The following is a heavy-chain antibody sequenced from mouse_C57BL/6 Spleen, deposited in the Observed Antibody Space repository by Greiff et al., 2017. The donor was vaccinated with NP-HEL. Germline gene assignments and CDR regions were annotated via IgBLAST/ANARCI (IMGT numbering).Heavy chain of an antibody. Sequence: VQLQQSGAELVKPGASVKISCKASGYAFSSYWMNWVKQRPGKGLEWIGQNYPGDGDTNYNGKFKGKATLTADKSSSTAYMQLSSLTSEDSAVYFCARLYYDYAWFAYWGQGTLVTVSA. CDR2: NYPGDGDT. CDR1: GYAFSSYW. V-gene: IGHV1-80*01. CDR3: ARLYYDYAWFAY. D-gene: IGHD2-4*01. J-gene: IGHJ3*01.